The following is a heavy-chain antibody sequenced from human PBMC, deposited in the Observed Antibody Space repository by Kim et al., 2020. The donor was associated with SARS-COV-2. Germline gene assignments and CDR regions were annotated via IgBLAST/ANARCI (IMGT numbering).Heavy chain of an antibody. Sequence: KEDGSETYYMDNVKGRFFISRDNAKDVVYLQVNSLTGDDTAVYYCGGDFDFWGQGVLVTVSS. CDR2: KEDGSET. J-gene: IGHJ4*02. V-gene: IGHV3-7*01. CDR3: GGDFDF.